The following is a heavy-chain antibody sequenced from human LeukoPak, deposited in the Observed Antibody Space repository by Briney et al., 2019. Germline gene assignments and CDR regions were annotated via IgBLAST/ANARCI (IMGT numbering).Heavy chain of an antibody. J-gene: IGHJ4*02. V-gene: IGHV3-23*01. D-gene: IGHD2-2*01. Sequence: GGSLRLSCAASGFTFNAYPMSWVRQAPGKGLEWASSISGSGGSTYYAGSVKGRFTISRDNFRNTLYLQMNSLGAEDTAVYYCASNWRGCSSTTCYGGGLDYWGQGILVTVSS. CDR2: ISGSGGST. CDR3: ASNWRGCSSTTCYGGGLDY. CDR1: GFTFNAYP.